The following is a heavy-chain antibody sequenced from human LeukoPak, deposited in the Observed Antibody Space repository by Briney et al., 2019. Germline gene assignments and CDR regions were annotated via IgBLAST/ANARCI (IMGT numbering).Heavy chain of an antibody. CDR3: ARGTDTAMAWYYYMDV. D-gene: IGHD5-18*01. Sequence: GGSLRLSCAASGFTFSSYSMNWVRQAPGKGLEWVSSISSSSSYIYYADSVKGRFTISRDNAKNSLYLQMNSLRAEDTAVYYCARGTDTAMAWYYYMDVWGKGTTVTASS. CDR2: ISSSSSYI. J-gene: IGHJ6*03. CDR1: GFTFSSYS. V-gene: IGHV3-21*01.